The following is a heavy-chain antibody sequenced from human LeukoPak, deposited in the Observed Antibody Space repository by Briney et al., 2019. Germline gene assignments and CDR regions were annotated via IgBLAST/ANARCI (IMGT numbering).Heavy chain of an antibody. Sequence: GGSLRLSCAASGFTFSSYSMNWVRPAPGKGLEWVSSISSSGSYIYYADSVKGRFTISRDNAKNSLYLQMNSLRAEDTAVYYCARDHRDAFDYWGQGTLVTVSS. CDR2: ISSSGSYI. V-gene: IGHV3-21*01. CDR3: ARDHRDAFDY. J-gene: IGHJ4*02. D-gene: IGHD1-14*01. CDR1: GFTFSSYS.